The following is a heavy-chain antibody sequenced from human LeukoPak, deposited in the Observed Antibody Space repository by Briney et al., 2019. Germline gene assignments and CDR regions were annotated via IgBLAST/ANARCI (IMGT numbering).Heavy chain of an antibody. Sequence: GASLRLSCAASGFTFSSYAMSWVRQAPGKGLEGVSAISGRSDSTYYADSVKGRFTISRDTSRNTLYLQMNSLRADDTAVYYCAKWGDYDVLTGYYDSDYWGQGTLVTVSS. CDR3: AKWGDYDVLTGYYDSDY. J-gene: IGHJ4*02. CDR2: ISGRSDST. CDR1: GFTFSSYA. V-gene: IGHV3-23*01. D-gene: IGHD3-9*01.